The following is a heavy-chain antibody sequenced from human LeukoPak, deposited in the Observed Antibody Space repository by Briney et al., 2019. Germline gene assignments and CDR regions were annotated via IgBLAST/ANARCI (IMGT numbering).Heavy chain of an antibody. J-gene: IGHJ4*02. D-gene: IGHD3-22*01. CDR2: INPNSGGT. Sequence: ASVKVSCKASGYTFTGYYMHWVRQAPGQGLEWMGWINPNSGGTNYAQKLQGRVTMTTDTSTSTAYMELRSLRSDDTAVYYCARDGGYYDSSMIWGQGTLVTVSS. CDR3: ARDGGYYDSSMI. V-gene: IGHV1-2*02. CDR1: GYTFTGYY.